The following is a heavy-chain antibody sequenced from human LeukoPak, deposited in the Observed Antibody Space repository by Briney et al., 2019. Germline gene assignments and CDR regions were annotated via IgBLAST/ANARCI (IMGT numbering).Heavy chain of an antibody. V-gene: IGHV4-4*08. Sequence: SETLSLTCTVSGSISSYYWSWIRQPPGKGLEWIGDIYTSGSTNYNPSLKSRVSISVDTSKHKFSLDLSSVTVADTAVYYCARQKCTSTSCLTKNAFDIWGQGTMVTVSS. J-gene: IGHJ3*02. CDR2: IYTSGST. CDR1: GSISSYY. CDR3: ARQKCTSTSCLTKNAFDI. D-gene: IGHD2-2*01.